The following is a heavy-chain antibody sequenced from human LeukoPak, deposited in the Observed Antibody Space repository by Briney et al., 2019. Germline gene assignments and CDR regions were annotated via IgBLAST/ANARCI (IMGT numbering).Heavy chain of an antibody. CDR1: GYSFTSYW. Sequence: GESLKISCKGSGYSFTSYWIGWVRQMPGKGLEWMGRIDPSDSYTNYSPSFQGHVTISADKSISTAYLQWSSLKASDTAMYYCARVPRGYSYNYFDYWGQGTLVTVSS. D-gene: IGHD5-18*01. V-gene: IGHV5-10-1*01. J-gene: IGHJ4*02. CDR3: ARVPRGYSYNYFDY. CDR2: IDPSDSYT.